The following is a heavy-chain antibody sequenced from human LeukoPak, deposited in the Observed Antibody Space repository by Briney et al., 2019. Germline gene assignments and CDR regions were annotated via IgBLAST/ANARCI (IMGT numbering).Heavy chain of an antibody. CDR2: ISYDGSNK. CDR1: GFTFSSYG. CDR3: AKNVYMTTVTTQVGYYGMDV. V-gene: IGHV3-30*18. J-gene: IGHJ6*02. Sequence: GGSLRLSCAASGFTFSSYGMHWVRQAPGKGLEWVAVISYDGSNKYYADSVKGRFTISRDNSKNTLYLQMNSLRAEDTAVYYCAKNVYMTTVTTQVGYYGMDVWGQGTTVTVSS. D-gene: IGHD4-17*01.